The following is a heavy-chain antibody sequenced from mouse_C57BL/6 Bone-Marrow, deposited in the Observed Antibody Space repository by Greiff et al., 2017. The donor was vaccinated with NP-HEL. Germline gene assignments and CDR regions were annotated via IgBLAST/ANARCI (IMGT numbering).Heavy chain of an antibody. Sequence: LVESGAELVRPGASVKLSCKASGYTFTDYYINWVKQRPGQGLEWIARIYPGSGNTYYNEKFKGKATLTAEKSSSTAYMQLSSLTSEDSAVYFCASPYYYGSSYDYFDYWGQGTTLTVSS. J-gene: IGHJ2*01. CDR2: IYPGSGNT. V-gene: IGHV1-76*01. CDR1: GYTFTDYY. CDR3: ASPYYYGSSYDYFDY. D-gene: IGHD1-1*01.